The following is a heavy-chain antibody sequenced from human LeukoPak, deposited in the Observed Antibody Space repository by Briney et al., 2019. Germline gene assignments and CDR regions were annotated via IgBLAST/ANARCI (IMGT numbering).Heavy chain of an antibody. J-gene: IGHJ4*02. D-gene: IGHD3-3*01. V-gene: IGHV3-49*04. CDR1: GFTFCDYA. Sequence: GGSLRLSCTASGFTFCDYAMSWVRQAPGKGLEWVGFIRSKAYGGTTEYAASVKGRFTISRDDSKGIAYLQMNSLKTEDTAVYYCTSVGTIFGVVTPPFDYWGQGTLVTVSS. CDR2: IRSKAYGGTT. CDR3: TSVGTIFGVVTPPFDY.